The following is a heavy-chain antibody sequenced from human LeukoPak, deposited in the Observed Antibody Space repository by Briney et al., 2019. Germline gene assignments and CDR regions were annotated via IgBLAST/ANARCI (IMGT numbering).Heavy chain of an antibody. CDR2: IIPIIGTA. V-gene: IGHV1-69*01. J-gene: IGHJ3*02. D-gene: IGHD2-2*01. CDR1: GGTFSNYV. CDR3: ATSLDAMTSTTFDI. Sequence: SVKVSCNASGGTFSNYVLSWVRQAPGQGLEWMGGIIPIIGTANYAQKFQGRVTITVDESTSTAYLEVSTLRSEDTALYYCATSLDAMTSTTFDIWGQGAMVSVSS.